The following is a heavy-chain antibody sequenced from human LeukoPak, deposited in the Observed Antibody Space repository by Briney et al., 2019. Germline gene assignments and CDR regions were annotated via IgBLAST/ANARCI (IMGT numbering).Heavy chain of an antibody. V-gene: IGHV1-2*06. CDR2: INPNSGGT. CDR1: GYTFTSYY. D-gene: IGHD3-10*01. J-gene: IGHJ3*02. CDR3: ARLGFGESHAFDI. Sequence: ASVKVSCKASGYTFTSYYMHWVRQAPGQGLEWMGRINPNSGGTNYAQKFQGRVTMTRDTSISTAYMELSRLRSDDTAVYYCARLGFGESHAFDIWGQGTMVTVSS.